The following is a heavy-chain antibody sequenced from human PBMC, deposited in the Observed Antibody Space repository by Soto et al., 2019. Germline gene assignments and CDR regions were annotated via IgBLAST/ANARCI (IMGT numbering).Heavy chain of an antibody. V-gene: IGHV6-1*01. D-gene: IGHD6-19*01. CDR2: PYSSSKWDS. J-gene: IGHJ3*02. CDR1: GDSVSRNSAA. Sequence: SQPLSLTCALSGDSVSRNSAAWNWIRQSPSRGLELLGRPYSSSKWDSDYAVSVKSRITIKPDTSKNQFSVQLNSVTHEDTAVYYCASVGSGWYNEDAFDIWGQGTMVTVSS. CDR3: ASVGSGWYNEDAFDI.